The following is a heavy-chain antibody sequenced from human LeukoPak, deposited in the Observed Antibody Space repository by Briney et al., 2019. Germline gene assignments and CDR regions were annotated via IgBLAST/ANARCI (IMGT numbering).Heavy chain of an antibody. CDR1: GGSISSSNW. D-gene: IGHD3-22*01. V-gene: IGHV4-4*02. J-gene: IGHJ4*02. CDR3: ARVLDYYDSSGNYAYFDY. Sequence: PSETLSLTCAVSGGSISSSNWWSWIRQPPGKGLEWIGEIYHSGSTNYNPSLKSRVTISVDKSKNQFSLKLSSVTAADTAVYYCARVLDYYDSSGNYAYFDYWGQGTLVTVSS. CDR2: IYHSGST.